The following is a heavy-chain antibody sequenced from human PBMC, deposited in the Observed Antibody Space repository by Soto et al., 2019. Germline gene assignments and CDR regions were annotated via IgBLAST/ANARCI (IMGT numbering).Heavy chain of an antibody. CDR3: ARDRGRRGIAASPHYYYGMDV. V-gene: IGHV3-30-3*01. CDR1: GFTFSSYA. Sequence: GGSLRLSCAASGFTFSSYAMHWVRQAPGKGLEWVAVISYDGSNKYYADSVKGRFTISRDNSKNTLYLQMNSLRAEDTAVYYCARDRGRRGIAASPHYYYGMDVWGQGTTVTVSS. D-gene: IGHD6-6*01. J-gene: IGHJ6*02. CDR2: ISYDGSNK.